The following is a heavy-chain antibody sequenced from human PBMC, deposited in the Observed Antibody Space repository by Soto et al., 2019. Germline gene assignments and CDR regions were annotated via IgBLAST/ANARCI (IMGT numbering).Heavy chain of an antibody. D-gene: IGHD6-6*01. CDR2: ISAYNGNT. Sequence: ASVKVSCKASGYTFTSYGISWVRQAPGQGLEWMGWISAYNGNTNYAQKLQGRVTMTTDTPTSTAYMELRSLRSDDTAVYYCARVLSIAAPHWFDPWGQGTLVTVSS. V-gene: IGHV1-18*01. CDR1: GYTFTSYG. CDR3: ARVLSIAAPHWFDP. J-gene: IGHJ5*02.